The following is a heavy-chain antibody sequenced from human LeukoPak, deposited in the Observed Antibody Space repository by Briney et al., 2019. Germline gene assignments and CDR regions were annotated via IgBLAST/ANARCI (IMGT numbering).Heavy chain of an antibody. D-gene: IGHD5-24*01. J-gene: IGHJ6*03. CDR3: ARIPGYTGYARYYYYYYMDV. CDR1: GGSISSSSYY. CDR2: IYYSGST. V-gene: IGHV4-39*01. Sequence: PSETLSLTCTVSGGSISSSSYYWGWIRQPPGKGLEWIGSIYYSGSTYYNPSLKSRVTISVDTSKNQFSLKLSSVTAADTAVYYCARIPGYTGYARYYYYYYMDVWGKGTTVTVS.